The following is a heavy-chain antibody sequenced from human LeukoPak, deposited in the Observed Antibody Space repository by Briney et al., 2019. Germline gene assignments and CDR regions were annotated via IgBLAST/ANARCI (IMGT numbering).Heavy chain of an antibody. V-gene: IGHV4-59*12. J-gene: IGHJ4*02. Sequence: PSETLSLTCTVSGDSISNYYWSWIRQPPEKGLEWIGYIYYGGSTNYNPSLKSRVTISVDTSKNHSSLKLSSVPAADTAVYSCARGRRSCWYEDCGQETPVTASS. D-gene: IGHD6-13*01. CDR3: ARGRRSCWYED. CDR1: GDSISNYY. CDR2: IYYGGST.